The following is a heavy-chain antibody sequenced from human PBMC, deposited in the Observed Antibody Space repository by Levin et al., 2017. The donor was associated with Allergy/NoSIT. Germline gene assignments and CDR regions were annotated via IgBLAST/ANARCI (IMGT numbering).Heavy chain of an antibody. D-gene: IGHD3-22*01. CDR3: ARGLLPYDSSGYAADF. CDR2: IYPMFRTA. Sequence: RASVKVSCKASGGPFNIHPITWVRQAPGQGLEWMGGIYPMFRTANYAQRLQGRLTITADDSRSTAYMELSSLRPQDTAVYYCARGLLPYDSSGYAADFWGQGTLVIVSS. V-gene: IGHV1-69*13. CDR1: GGPFNIHP. J-gene: IGHJ4*02.